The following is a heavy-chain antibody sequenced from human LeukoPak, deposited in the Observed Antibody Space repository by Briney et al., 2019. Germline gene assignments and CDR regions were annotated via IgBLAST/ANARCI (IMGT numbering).Heavy chain of an antibody. CDR3: VKTIAVPGDFDY. Sequence: SGRSLRLSCSVSGFTFSSYAMHWVRQAPGKGLEYVSAISSNGGNTYYADSVKGRFTISRDNSKNTLYLQMSSLRPEDTAVYYCVKTIAVPGDFDYWGQGTLVTVSS. CDR2: ISSNGGNT. D-gene: IGHD6-19*01. CDR1: GFTFSSYA. J-gene: IGHJ4*02. V-gene: IGHV3-64D*09.